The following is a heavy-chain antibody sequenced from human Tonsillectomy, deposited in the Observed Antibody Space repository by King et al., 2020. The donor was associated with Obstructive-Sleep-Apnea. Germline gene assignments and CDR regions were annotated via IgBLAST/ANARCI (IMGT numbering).Heavy chain of an antibody. Sequence: VQLVESGGIVVQPGGSLRLSCAASGFTFDDYAMHWVRQAPGKGLEWVSLISWDGGSTYYADSVKGRFTISRDNSKNSLYLQMNSLRTEDTALYYCAKDVYSSRWRRFDPWGQGTLVTVSS. D-gene: IGHD6-13*01. CDR1: GFTFDDYA. J-gene: IGHJ5*02. CDR3: AKDVYSSRWRRFDP. CDR2: ISWDGGST. V-gene: IGHV3-43D*03.